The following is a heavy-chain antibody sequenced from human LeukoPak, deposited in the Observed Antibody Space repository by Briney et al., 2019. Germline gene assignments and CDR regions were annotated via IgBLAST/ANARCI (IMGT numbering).Heavy chain of an antibody. CDR3: TTYDLSWGSTILWYFDL. Sequence: GGSLRLSCAASGFTFSNAWMSWVRQAPGKGLEWVGRIKSKTDGGTTDYAAPVKGRFTISRDDSKNTLYLQMNSLKTEDTAVYYCTTYDLSWGSTILWYFDLWGRGTLVTVSS. CDR1: GFTFSNAW. CDR2: IKSKTDGGTT. V-gene: IGHV3-15*01. D-gene: IGHD1-26*01. J-gene: IGHJ2*01.